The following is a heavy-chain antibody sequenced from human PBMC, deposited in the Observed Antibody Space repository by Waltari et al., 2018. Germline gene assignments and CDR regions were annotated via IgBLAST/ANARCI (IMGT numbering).Heavy chain of an antibody. J-gene: IGHJ4*02. CDR1: GGTFSSYA. CDR2: IIPIFGTA. V-gene: IGHV1-69*05. Sequence: QVQLVQSGAEVKKPGSSVKVSCKASGGTFSSYAISWVRQAPGQGLEWMGGIIPIFGTANYAQKFQGRVTITTDESTSTAYMELSSLRSEDTAVYYCASMLHCGGDCYSVDYWGQGTLVTVSS. CDR3: ASMLHCGGDCYSVDY. D-gene: IGHD2-21*01.